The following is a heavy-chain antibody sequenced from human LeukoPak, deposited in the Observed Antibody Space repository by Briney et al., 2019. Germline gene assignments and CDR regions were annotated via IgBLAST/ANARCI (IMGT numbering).Heavy chain of an antibody. CDR1: GFTFSSYE. V-gene: IGHV3-48*03. J-gene: IGHJ4*02. CDR2: ISSSGSTI. CDR3: ARDYEYYGSGSYPSGGYYFDY. Sequence: PGGSLRLSCAASGFTFSSYEMNWVRQAPGKGLEWVSYISSSGSTIYYADSVKGRFTISRDNAKNSLYLQMNSLRAEDTAAYYCARDYEYYGSGSYPSGGYYFDYWGQGTLVTVSS. D-gene: IGHD3-10*01.